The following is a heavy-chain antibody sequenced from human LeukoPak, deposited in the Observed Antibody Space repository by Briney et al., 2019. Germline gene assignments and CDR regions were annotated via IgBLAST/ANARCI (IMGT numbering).Heavy chain of an antibody. Sequence: SSVKVSCKASGGTFSSYAISWVRQAPGQGLEWMGRIIPIFGTANYAQKFQGRVTITTDESTGTAYMELSSLRSEDTAVYYCARGGVSGSGPFDYWGQGTLVTVSS. V-gene: IGHV1-69*05. D-gene: IGHD3-10*01. CDR2: IIPIFGTA. J-gene: IGHJ4*02. CDR1: GGTFSSYA. CDR3: ARGGVSGSGPFDY.